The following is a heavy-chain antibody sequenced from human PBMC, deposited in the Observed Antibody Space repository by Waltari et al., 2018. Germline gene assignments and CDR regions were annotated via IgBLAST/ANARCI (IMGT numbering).Heavy chain of an antibody. Sequence: EVHLVETGGGLIQPGGSLRLSCAVSGVTVSSSYMSWVLQAPGKGLELVSYLSAGGDTYFAGSLPGRVTISRDDSKNSLFLQMTSLRAADTAVYYCAKGTIFAGALDYWGQGALVTVSS. CDR2: LSAGGDT. CDR1: GVTVSSSY. D-gene: IGHD3-3*02. J-gene: IGHJ4*02. V-gene: IGHV3-53*02. CDR3: AKGTIFAGALDY.